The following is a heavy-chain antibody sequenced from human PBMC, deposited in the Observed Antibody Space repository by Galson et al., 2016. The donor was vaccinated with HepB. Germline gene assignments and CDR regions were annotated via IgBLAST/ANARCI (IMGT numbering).Heavy chain of an antibody. CDR2: VSYSGNT. Sequence: SETLSLTCAISGDSISRYHFSWIRQSPGRGLEWIGFVSYSGNTNSSPSLKSRLTISVDTSKKQVSLNLSSVTAADTGVYYCASTVLTHELRKRPLDIWGRGTMVTVSS. CDR3: ASTVLTHELRKRPLDI. J-gene: IGHJ3*02. V-gene: IGHV4-59*01. CDR1: GDSISRYH. D-gene: IGHD3-22*01.